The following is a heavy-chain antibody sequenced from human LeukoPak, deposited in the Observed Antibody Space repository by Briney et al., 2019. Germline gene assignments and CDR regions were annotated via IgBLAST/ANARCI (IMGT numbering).Heavy chain of an antibody. J-gene: IGHJ4*02. CDR2: SNAANGNT. CDR3: AGGGKGGGWVFDY. Sequence: ASVKVSCKASGYTFSSYGIHWVRQAPGQRLEWMGWSNAANGNTEYSQEIQGRVTITRDTSASTAYMELSSLRSEDMAVYYCAGGGKGGGWVFDYWGQGTLVTVSS. D-gene: IGHD3-16*01. CDR1: GYTFSSYG. V-gene: IGHV1-3*02.